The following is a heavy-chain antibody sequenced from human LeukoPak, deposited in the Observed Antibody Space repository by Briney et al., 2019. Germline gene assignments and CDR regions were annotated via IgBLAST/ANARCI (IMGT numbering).Heavy chain of an antibody. J-gene: IGHJ6*02. CDR1: GYSFTRYW. Sequence: GESLKISCKGSGYSFTRYWIGWVRQMPGKGLEWMGIIYPGDSDTRYSPSFQGQVTISADKSISTAYLQWSSLKASDTAMYYCARLGFYCGGDCSQDYYYGMDVWGQGTTVTVSS. CDR3: ARLGFYCGGDCSQDYYYGMDV. CDR2: IYPGDSDT. V-gene: IGHV5-51*01. D-gene: IGHD2-21*02.